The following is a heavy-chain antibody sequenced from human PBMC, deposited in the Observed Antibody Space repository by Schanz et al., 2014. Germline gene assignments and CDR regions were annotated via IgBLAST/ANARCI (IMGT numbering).Heavy chain of an antibody. J-gene: IGHJ3*02. CDR1: GFAFSSYA. CDR3: ARKMKLGVYGGKGHDSLDI. Sequence: VQLVDSGGGLVQPGGSLRLSCLASGFAFSSYAMSWVRQAPGKGLEWVSAISGSGGSTYYADSVKGRFTISRDNSKNTLYLQMNSLRAEDTAVYYCARKMKLGVYGGKGHDSLDIWGQGTMVTVSS. D-gene: IGHD4-17*01. CDR2: ISGSGGST. V-gene: IGHV3-23*04.